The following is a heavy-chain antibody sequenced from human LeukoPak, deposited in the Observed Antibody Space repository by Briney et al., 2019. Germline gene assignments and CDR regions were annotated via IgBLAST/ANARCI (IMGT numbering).Heavy chain of an antibody. Sequence: PSETLSLTCAVYGGSFSGYYWSWIRQPPGKGLEWIGEINHSGSTNYNPSLKSRVTISVDTSKNQFSLKLSSVTAADTAVYYCAREEYYYYMDVWGKGTTVTVSS. CDR2: INHSGST. V-gene: IGHV4-34*01. CDR3: AREEYYYYMDV. CDR1: GGSFSGYY. J-gene: IGHJ6*03.